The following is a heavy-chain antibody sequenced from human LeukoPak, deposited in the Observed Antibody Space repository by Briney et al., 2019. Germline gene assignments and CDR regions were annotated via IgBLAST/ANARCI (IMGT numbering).Heavy chain of an antibody. D-gene: IGHD3/OR15-3a*01. J-gene: IGHJ4*02. Sequence: PGGSLRLSCAASGFTFSSYSMNWVRQAPGKGLEWVANIKGDGSEKKYVDSVEGRFTISRDNAKNSLYLQMNSLRAEDTALYYCARDWTDVNGVGRALDYWGQGTLVTVSS. CDR2: IKGDGSEK. V-gene: IGHV3-7*01. CDR3: ARDWTDVNGVGRALDY. CDR1: GFTFSSYS.